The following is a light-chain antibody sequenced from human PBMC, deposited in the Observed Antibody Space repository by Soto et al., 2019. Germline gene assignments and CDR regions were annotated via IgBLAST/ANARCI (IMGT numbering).Light chain of an antibody. CDR1: QGVSSNF. J-gene: IGKJ1*01. CDR3: QQYGSSPRT. Sequence: EIVLTQSPGTLSLSPGERATLSCRASQGVSSNFLAWYQQKPGQAPRLLIYGASFRATGIPDRFSGSGSGTDFTLTISKLEPEDFAVYYCQQYGSSPRTFGQGTRVEIK. CDR2: GAS. V-gene: IGKV3-20*01.